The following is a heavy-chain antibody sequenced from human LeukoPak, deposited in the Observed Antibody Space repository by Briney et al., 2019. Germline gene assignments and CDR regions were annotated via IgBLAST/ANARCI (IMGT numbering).Heavy chain of an antibody. Sequence: GGSLRLSCAASGFTFSSCAMSWVRQAPGKGLEWVSAISGSGGSTYYADSVKGRFTISRDNSKNTLYLQMNSLRAEDTAVYYCAKAQYSSGWTGYWGQGTLVTVSS. J-gene: IGHJ4*02. CDR2: ISGSGGST. CDR1: GFTFSSCA. V-gene: IGHV3-23*01. CDR3: AKAQYSSGWTGY. D-gene: IGHD6-19*01.